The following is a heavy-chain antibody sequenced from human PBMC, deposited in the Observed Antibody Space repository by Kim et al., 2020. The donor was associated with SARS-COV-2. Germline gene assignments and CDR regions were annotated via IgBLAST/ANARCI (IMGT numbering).Heavy chain of an antibody. CDR3: ARPRDYYYGMDV. J-gene: IGHJ6*02. V-gene: IGHV5-51*01. Sequence: SSPSLQGQVTISVDKSISTAYLQWSSLKASDTAMYYCARPRDYYYGMDVWGQGTTVTVSS.